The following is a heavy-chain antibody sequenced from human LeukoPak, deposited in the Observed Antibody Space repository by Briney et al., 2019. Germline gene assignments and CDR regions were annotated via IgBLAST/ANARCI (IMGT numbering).Heavy chain of an antibody. CDR3: ARPGIRVGAKDDALDI. D-gene: IGHD1-26*01. J-gene: IGHJ3*02. CDR2: IYTSGST. Sequence: SETLSLTCAVSGGSISSGGYSWSWIRQPPGKGLEWIGYIYTSGSTNYNPSLKSRVTISVDTSKNQFSLKLSSVTAADTAVYYCARPGIRVGAKDDALDIWGQGTMVTVSS. CDR1: GGSISSGGYS. V-gene: IGHV4-30-2*01.